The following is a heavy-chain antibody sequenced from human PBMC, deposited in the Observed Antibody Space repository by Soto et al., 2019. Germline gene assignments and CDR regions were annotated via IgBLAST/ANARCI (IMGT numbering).Heavy chain of an antibody. Sequence: SETLSLTCTVSGGSISSSNYYWGWIRQPPGKGLEWIGSIYNSGSTYYNSSLKSRVTISVDTSKNQFSLELTSVTAADTAVYYCARQGSSSSWYPNWCDPWGKGTLVTVPQ. D-gene: IGHD6-13*01. CDR1: GGSISSSNYY. CDR3: ARQGSSSSWYPNWCDP. V-gene: IGHV4-39*01. CDR2: IYNSGST. J-gene: IGHJ5*02.